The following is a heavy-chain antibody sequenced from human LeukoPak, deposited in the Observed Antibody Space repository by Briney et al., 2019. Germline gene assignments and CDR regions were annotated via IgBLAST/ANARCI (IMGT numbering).Heavy chain of an antibody. V-gene: IGHV1-18*01. CDR2: ISAYNGNT. CDR1: GYTFTSYG. J-gene: IGHJ3*02. D-gene: IGHD2-2*01. CDR3: ATAREALYCSSTSCYFGAFDI. Sequence: EASVKVSCKASGYTFTSYGISWVRQAPGQGLEWMGWISAYNGNTNYAQKLQGRVTMTTDTSTSTAYMELRSLRSDDTAVYYCATAREALYCSSTSCYFGAFDIWGQGTMVTVSS.